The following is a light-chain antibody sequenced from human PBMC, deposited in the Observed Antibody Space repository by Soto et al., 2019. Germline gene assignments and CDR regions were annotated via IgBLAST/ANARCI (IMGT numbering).Light chain of an antibody. CDR2: GSS. Sequence: EVVLTQSPGTLSLSPGERATLSCRASQSVSNNYFAWYQQKPGQAPRLLIFGSSDRATGIPDRFSGSGSGTDFTLTISRLDPEDFAVYYCQPYGSSPPYTCGQWTKHEIQ. V-gene: IGKV3-20*01. J-gene: IGKJ2*01. CDR1: QSVSNNY. CDR3: QPYGSSPPYT.